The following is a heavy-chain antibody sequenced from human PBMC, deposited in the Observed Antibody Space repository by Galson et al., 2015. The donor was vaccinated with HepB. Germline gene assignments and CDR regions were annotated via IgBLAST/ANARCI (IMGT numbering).Heavy chain of an antibody. CDR3: LGDTGLVEFDY. CDR1: GFTFTNFA. CDR2: ITDSGTT. D-gene: IGHD2-15*01. Sequence: SLRLSCAASGFTFTNFAMSWVRQAPGEGLEWGSAITDSGTTYYADSVKGRFTISRDNSKNTLYLQMNSLRADDTAVYFWLGDTGLVEFDYWGQGPLVTVSS. V-gene: IGHV3-23*01. J-gene: IGHJ4*02.